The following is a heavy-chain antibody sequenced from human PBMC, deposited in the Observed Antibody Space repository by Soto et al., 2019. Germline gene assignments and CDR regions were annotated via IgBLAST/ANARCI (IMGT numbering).Heavy chain of an antibody. D-gene: IGHD5-18*01. J-gene: IGHJ4*02. CDR2: ISSSSSYI. CDR1: GFTFSSYE. CDR3: ARDRNSYGPFDY. Sequence: EVQLVESGGGLVQPGGSLRLSCAASGFTFSSYEMNWVRQAPGKGLEWVSYISSSSSYIYYADSVKGRFTISRDNAKNSLYLQMNSLRAEDTAVYYCARDRNSYGPFDYWGQGTLVTVSS. V-gene: IGHV3-48*03.